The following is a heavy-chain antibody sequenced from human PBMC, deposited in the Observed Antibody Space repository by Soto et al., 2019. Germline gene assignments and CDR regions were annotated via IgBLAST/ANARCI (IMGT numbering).Heavy chain of an antibody. CDR3: AKGWLDF. CDR2: IGGGGGRT. Sequence: AQLLDSGGGLVQPGGSLRLSCAASGFSSSSYVMGWVRQTPGKGLEWVSGIGGGGGRTYYADSVQGRFTISRDNSKNTLYWQMNSLRAEETAVYYFAKGWLDFWGQGTLVTVAS. CDR1: GFSSSSYV. V-gene: IGHV3-23*01. J-gene: IGHJ5*01.